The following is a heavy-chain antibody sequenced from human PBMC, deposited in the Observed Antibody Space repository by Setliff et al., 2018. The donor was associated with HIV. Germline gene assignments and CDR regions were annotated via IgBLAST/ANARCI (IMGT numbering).Heavy chain of an antibody. CDR2: IYSDGSS. CDR3: ARAGVVEGYYYYYYMDV. CDR1: GFTVSRFY. V-gene: IGHV3-66*01. Sequence: GGSLRLSCAASGFTVSRFYMSWVRQAPGKGLEWVSVIYSDGSSYYADSVRGRFTISRDDAEKSVYLQMNSLRAEDTAVYYCARAGVVEGYYYYYYMDVWGKGTTVTVSS. J-gene: IGHJ6*03. D-gene: IGHD2-15*01.